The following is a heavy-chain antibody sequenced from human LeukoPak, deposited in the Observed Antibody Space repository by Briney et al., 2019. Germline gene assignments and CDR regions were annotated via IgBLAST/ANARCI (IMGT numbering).Heavy chain of an antibody. CDR2: IYTSGST. V-gene: IGHV4-4*09. D-gene: IGHD5-12*01. J-gene: IGHJ6*03. CDR3: ARQVATEPFRYYYYMDV. CDR1: GGSISSYY. Sequence: TPSETLSLTCTVSGGSISSYYWSWIRQPPGKGLEWIGYIYTSGSTNYNPSLKSRVTISVDTSKNQFSLKLSSVTAADTAVYYCARQVATEPFRYYYYMDVWGKGTTVTVSS.